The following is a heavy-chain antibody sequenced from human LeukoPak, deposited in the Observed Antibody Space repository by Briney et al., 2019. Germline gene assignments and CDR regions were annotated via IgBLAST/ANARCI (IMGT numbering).Heavy chain of an antibody. D-gene: IGHD6-13*01. CDR1: RYTFTGYY. V-gene: IGHV1-2*04. CDR2: INPNSGGT. CDR3: ARGRGIAANFDY. J-gene: IGHJ4*02. Sequence: ASVKVSCKASRYTFTGYYMHWVRQAPGQGLEWMGWINPNSGGTNYAQKFQGWVTMTGDTSISTAYMELSRLRSDDTAVYYCARGRGIAANFDYWGQGTLVTVSS.